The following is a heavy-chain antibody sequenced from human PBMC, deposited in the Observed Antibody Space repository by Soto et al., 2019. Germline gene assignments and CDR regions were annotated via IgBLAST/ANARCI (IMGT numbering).Heavy chain of an antibody. D-gene: IGHD6-19*01. CDR1: GYTFSGHY. CDR3: ARGGALDGTSPPFNH. V-gene: IGHV1-2*02. J-gene: IGHJ4*02. CDR2: INANSGDT. Sequence: QVQLVQSGAEVKKPGASVRVSCKASGYTFSGHYMHWIRQAPGQGPEWLGWINANSGDTDRAPKFQDRLTMTSDTSISTAYMELSRLRSDDTAVYYCARGGALDGTSPPFNHWGQGTLVTVSS.